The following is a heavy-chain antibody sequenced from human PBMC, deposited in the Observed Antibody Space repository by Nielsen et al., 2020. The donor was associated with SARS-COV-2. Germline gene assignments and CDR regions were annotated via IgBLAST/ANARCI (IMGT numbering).Heavy chain of an antibody. V-gene: IGHV3-33*08. D-gene: IGHD6-19*01. J-gene: IGHJ4*02. CDR1: GFSFRSNA. Sequence: LSLTCAASGFSFRSNAMHWVRQAPGKGLEWVAVIWYDGSNKYYADSVKGRFTISRDNSKNTLYLQMNSLRAEDTAVYYCARDIAVAGDNFDYWGQGTLVTVSS. CDR3: ARDIAVAGDNFDY. CDR2: IWYDGSNK.